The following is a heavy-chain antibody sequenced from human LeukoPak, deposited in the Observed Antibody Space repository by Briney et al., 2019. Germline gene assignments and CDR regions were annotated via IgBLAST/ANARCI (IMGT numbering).Heavy chain of an antibody. Sequence: PSETLSLTCTVSGGSITSISHYWDWIRQPPGKGLEWIGSIYYGGSTYYNPSLRSRVTISVDTSKNQFSLKLSSVTAADTAVYYCARSPGQWLLLGFDYWGQGTLVTVSS. V-gene: IGHV4-39*01. J-gene: IGHJ4*02. CDR3: ARSPGQWLLLGFDY. CDR2: IYYGGST. CDR1: GGSITSISHY. D-gene: IGHD6-19*01.